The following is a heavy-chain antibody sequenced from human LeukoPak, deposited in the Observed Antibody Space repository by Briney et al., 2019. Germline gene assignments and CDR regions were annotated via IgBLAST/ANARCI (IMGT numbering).Heavy chain of an antibody. Sequence: SETLSLTCAVYGGSFSGYYWNWIRQHPGKGLEWIGYIYYSGSTYYNPSLKSRVTISVDTSKNQFSLKLSSVTAADTAVYYCARDYGDYVAFDIWGQETMVTVSS. D-gene: IGHD4-17*01. CDR2: IYYSGST. J-gene: IGHJ3*02. CDR3: ARDYGDYVAFDI. CDR1: GGSFSGYY. V-gene: IGHV4-31*11.